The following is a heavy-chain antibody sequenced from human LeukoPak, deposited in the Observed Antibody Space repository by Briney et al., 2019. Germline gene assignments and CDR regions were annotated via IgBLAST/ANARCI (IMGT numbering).Heavy chain of an antibody. CDR3: AKGITYYYDSSGHLRGL. CDR1: GFTFSSYG. J-gene: IGHJ4*02. D-gene: IGHD3-22*01. CDR2: ISYDGSNK. V-gene: IGHV3-30*18. Sequence: PGGSLRLSCAASGFTFSSYGMHWVRQAPGKGLEWVAVISYDGSNKYYADSVKGRFTISRDNSENTLYLQMNSLRAEYMAVYYCAKGITYYYDSSGHLRGLWGQGPVDRVSS.